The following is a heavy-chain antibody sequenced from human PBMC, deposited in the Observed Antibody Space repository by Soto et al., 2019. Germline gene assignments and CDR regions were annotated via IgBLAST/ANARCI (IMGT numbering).Heavy chain of an antibody. Sequence: PGGSLRLSCAASGFTFSDYWMTWARQAPGKRLEWVANIKQDGSEKYYADSVKGRFTISRDDAKSSLYLQMDTLRVEDTAVYYCARGVGGLDSWGQGALVTVSS. CDR3: ARGVGGLDS. V-gene: IGHV3-7*01. D-gene: IGHD2-15*01. CDR2: IKQDGSEK. J-gene: IGHJ5*01. CDR1: GFTFSDYW.